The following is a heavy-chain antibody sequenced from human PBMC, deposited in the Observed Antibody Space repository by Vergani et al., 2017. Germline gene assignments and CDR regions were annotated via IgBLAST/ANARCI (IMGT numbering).Heavy chain of an antibody. CDR3: ARDRRDYGDYLFYGMDV. D-gene: IGHD4-17*01. V-gene: IGHV1-24*01. J-gene: IGHJ6*02. CDR2: FDPEDGET. Sequence: QVQLVQSGAEVKKPGASVKVSCKVSGYTLTELSMHWVRQAPGKGLEWMGGFDPEDGETIYAQKFQGRVIMTTDTSTSTAYMELRSLRSDDTAVYYCARDRRDYGDYLFYGMDVWGQGTTVTVSS. CDR1: GYTLTELS.